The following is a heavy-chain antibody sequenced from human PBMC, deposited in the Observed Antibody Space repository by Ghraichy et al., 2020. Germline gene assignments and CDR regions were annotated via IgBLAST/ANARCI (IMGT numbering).Heavy chain of an antibody. CDR2: IYTSGST. J-gene: IGHJ6*02. Sequence: SETLSLTCTVSGGSISSYYWSWIRQPAGKGLEWIGRIYTSGSTNYNPSLKSRVTMSVDTSKNQFSLKLSSVTAADTAVYYCARTDVWSGYVRNGMDVWGQGTTVTVSS. CDR1: GGSISSYY. V-gene: IGHV4-4*07. D-gene: IGHD3-3*01. CDR3: ARTDVWSGYVRNGMDV.